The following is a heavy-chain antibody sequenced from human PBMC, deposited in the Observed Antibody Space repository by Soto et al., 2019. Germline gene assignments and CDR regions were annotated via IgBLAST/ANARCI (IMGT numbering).Heavy chain of an antibody. Sequence: SETLSLTCSVSGASITSHYWNWIRQSAGEGLQWIGRVYARGATNYNPSLKSRVTISGDTSKNQFSLKLTSVTAADTAVYYCARSSGDDFFYYGMDVWGHGTTVTVPS. CDR2: VYARGAT. CDR1: GASITSHY. V-gene: IGHV4-59*10. D-gene: IGHD4-17*01. J-gene: IGHJ6*02. CDR3: ARSSGDDFFYYGMDV.